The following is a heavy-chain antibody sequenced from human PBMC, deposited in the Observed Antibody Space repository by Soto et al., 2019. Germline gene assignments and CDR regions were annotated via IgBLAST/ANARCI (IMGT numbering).Heavy chain of an antibody. CDR2: ISGSGGST. CDR1: RFTFSSYA. V-gene: IGHV3-23*01. J-gene: IGHJ6*02. D-gene: IGHD2-15*01. CDR3: AKVRKVPRYSYYYSGMDV. Sequence: GGSLRLSCAASRFTFSSYAMSWVRQAPGKGLEWVSAISGSGGSTYYADSVKGRFTISRDNSKNTLYLQMNSLRAEDTAVYYCAKVRKVPRYSYYYSGMDVWGQGTTVTVSS.